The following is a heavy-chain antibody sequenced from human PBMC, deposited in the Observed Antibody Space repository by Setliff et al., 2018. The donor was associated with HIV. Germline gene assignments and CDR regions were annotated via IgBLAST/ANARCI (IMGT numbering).Heavy chain of an antibody. D-gene: IGHD3-10*01. CDR3: ARPRPGIEAPGDAFDI. CDR2: IDPTDSYI. V-gene: IGHV5-10-1*01. Sequence: PGEYLKISCKGSGYIFTSNWISWVRQMPGKGLEWMGRIDPTDSYINYSPSLQGHVTISADKSISTAYLQWNTLKASDTAIYYCARPRPGIEAPGDAFDIWGQGTMVTVSS. J-gene: IGHJ3*02. CDR1: GYIFTSNW.